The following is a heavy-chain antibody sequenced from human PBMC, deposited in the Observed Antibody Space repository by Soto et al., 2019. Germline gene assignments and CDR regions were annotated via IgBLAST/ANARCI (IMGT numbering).Heavy chain of an antibody. D-gene: IGHD2-8*01. Sequence: GDALKISCKGSGYSFTNSWIAWVRQMPGKGLEWMGIIYPGDSETKYSPSFQGQVTISVDKSVSITYLQWSSLKASDTAIYYCAKKGVGLDSWGQGTLVTVSS. CDR2: IYPGDSET. V-gene: IGHV5-51*01. CDR3: AKKGVGLDS. J-gene: IGHJ4*02. CDR1: GYSFTNSW.